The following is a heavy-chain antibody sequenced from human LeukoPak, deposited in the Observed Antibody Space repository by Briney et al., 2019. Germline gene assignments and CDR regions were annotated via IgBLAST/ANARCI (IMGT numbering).Heavy chain of an antibody. CDR2: IIPIFGTA. CDR3: ARASGGYSGYIYFDY. V-gene: IGHV1-69*13. CDR1: GYTFTTYG. J-gene: IGHJ4*02. D-gene: IGHD5-12*01. Sequence: ASVKVSCKASGYTFTTYGMNWVRQAPGQGLEWMGGIIPIFGTANYAQKFQGRVTITADESTSTAYMELSSLRSEDTAVYYCARASGGYSGYIYFDYWGQGTLVTVSS.